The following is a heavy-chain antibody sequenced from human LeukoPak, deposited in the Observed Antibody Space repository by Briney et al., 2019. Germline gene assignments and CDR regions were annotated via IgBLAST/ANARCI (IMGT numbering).Heavy chain of an antibody. CDR3: ARVSYDIAYFDY. D-gene: IGHD3-22*01. CDR2: ISSSSSYI. J-gene: IGHJ4*02. CDR1: GFTFSSYS. Sequence: GGSLRLSCEASGFTFSSYSMNWVRQAPGKGLEWVSSISSSSSYIYYADSVKGRFTISRDNAKNSLYLQMNSLRAEDTAVYYCARVSYDIAYFDYWGQGTLVTVSS. V-gene: IGHV3-21*01.